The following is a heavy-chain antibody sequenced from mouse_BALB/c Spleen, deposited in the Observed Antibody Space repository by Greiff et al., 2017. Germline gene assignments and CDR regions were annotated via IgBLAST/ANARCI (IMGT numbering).Heavy chain of an antibody. CDR2: INPGSGGT. V-gene: IGHV1-54*01. Sequence: QVQLQQSGAELVRPGTSVKVSCKASGYAFTNYLIEWVKQRPGQGLEWIGVINPGSGGTNYNEKFKGKATLTADKSSSTAYMQLSSLTSDDSAVYFCARGTTAYYFDYGGQGTTLTVSS. D-gene: IGHD1-2*01. CDR3: ARGTTAYYFDY. J-gene: IGHJ2*01. CDR1: GYAFTNYL.